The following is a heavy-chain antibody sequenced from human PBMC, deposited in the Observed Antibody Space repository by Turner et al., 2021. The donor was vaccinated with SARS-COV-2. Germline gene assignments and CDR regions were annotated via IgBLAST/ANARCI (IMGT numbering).Heavy chain of an antibody. CDR2: ISSSSSYI. J-gene: IGHJ6*02. CDR1: EFTFGSYI. D-gene: IGHD1-1*01. Sequence: EEQLVESGGGLVKPGGTLRLSCSASEFTFGSYIMNWVRQAPGKGLEWVSSISSSSSYIYYADSVKGRFTISRDNAKDSLYLQMNSLRAEDTAVYYCARGSPGEDFYYYGMGVWGQGTTVTVSS. V-gene: IGHV3-21*01. CDR3: ARGSPGEDFYYYGMGV.